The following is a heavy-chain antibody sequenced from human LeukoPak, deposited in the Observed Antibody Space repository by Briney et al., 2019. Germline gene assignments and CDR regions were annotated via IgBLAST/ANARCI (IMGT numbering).Heavy chain of an antibody. CDR2: ITGSRGST. CDR1: TLTLSSYA. Sequence: GGSLRLSCAPSTLTLSSYAMSWARQAPGKGLEWVSGITGSRGSTYYAESVKGRFTISRDNSKNTLYLQMHSLRVDDTAVYYCAKRGGYCSGGSCYGEAFDIWGQGTMVTVFS. J-gene: IGHJ3*02. V-gene: IGHV3-23*01. D-gene: IGHD2-15*01. CDR3: AKRGGYCSGGSCYGEAFDI.